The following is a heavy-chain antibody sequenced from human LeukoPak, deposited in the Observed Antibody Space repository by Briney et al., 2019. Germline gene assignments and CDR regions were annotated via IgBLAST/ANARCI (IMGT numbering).Heavy chain of an antibody. CDR3: ARDFSGLVVTELIDAFDI. CDR1: GFTFSSYG. J-gene: IGHJ3*02. CDR2: IWDGGSNK. Sequence: PGGSLRLSCAASGFTFSSYGMHWVRQAPGKGLEWVAVIWDGGSNKYYADSVKGRFTISRDNSKNTLYLQMNSLRAEDTAVYYCARDFSGLVVTELIDAFDIWGQGTMVTVSS. V-gene: IGHV3-33*08. D-gene: IGHD2-15*01.